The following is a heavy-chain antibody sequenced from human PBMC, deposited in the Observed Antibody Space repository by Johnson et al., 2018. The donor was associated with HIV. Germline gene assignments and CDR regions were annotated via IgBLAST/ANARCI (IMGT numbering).Heavy chain of an antibody. D-gene: IGHD1-26*01. J-gene: IGHJ3*02. V-gene: IGHV3-7*05. CDR1: GFTFSSYG. CDR2: IKQDGSEK. Sequence: VQLVESGGGLVKPGGSLRLSCAASGFTFSSYGMHWVRQAPGKGLEWVANIKQDGSEKYYVDSVKGRFTISRDNAKNSLYLQMNSLRAEDTAVYYCAREGVWVKAFDIWGQGTMVTVSS. CDR3: AREGVWVKAFDI.